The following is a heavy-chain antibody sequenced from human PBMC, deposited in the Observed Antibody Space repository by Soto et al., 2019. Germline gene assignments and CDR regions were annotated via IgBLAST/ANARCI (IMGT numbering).Heavy chain of an antibody. CDR1: GFTFSSYW. Sequence: GGSLRLSCAASGFTFSSYWMHWVRQAPGKGLVWVSRINSDGSSTSYADSVKGRFTISRDNAKNTLYLQMNSLRAEDTAVYYCARDNGGRFTKGSGFDYWGQGTLVTVSS. V-gene: IGHV3-74*01. D-gene: IGHD1-26*01. J-gene: IGHJ4*02. CDR2: INSDGSST. CDR3: ARDNGGRFTKGSGFDY.